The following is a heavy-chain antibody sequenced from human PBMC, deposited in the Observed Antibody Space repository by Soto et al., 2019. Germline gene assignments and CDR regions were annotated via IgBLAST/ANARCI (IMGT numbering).Heavy chain of an antibody. CDR1: GGSISSSSYY. D-gene: IGHD6-6*01. Sequence: SETLSLTCTVSGGSISSSSYYWGWIRQPPGKGLEWIGCIYYSGSTYYNPSLKSRVNISVDTSKNQFSLKLSCVTAADTAVYYCARLFHSSSSLYFDYWGQGTLVTVSS. V-gene: IGHV4-39*01. J-gene: IGHJ4*02. CDR3: ARLFHSSSSLYFDY. CDR2: IYYSGST.